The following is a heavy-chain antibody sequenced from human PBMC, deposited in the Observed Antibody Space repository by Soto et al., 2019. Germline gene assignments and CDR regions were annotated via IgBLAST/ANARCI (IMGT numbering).Heavy chain of an antibody. J-gene: IGHJ6*02. CDR2: IFSNDEK. Sequence: QVTLKESGPVLVKPTETLTLTCTVSGFSLSNARMGVSWIRQPPGKALEWLAHIFSNDEKSYSTSLKSRLTISKDTSKSQVVLTMTNMDPVDTATYYCARIRRIFGPGGYYYYGMDVWGQGTTVTVSS. CDR3: ARIRRIFGPGGYYYYGMDV. D-gene: IGHD3-3*01. CDR1: GFSLSNARMG. V-gene: IGHV2-26*01.